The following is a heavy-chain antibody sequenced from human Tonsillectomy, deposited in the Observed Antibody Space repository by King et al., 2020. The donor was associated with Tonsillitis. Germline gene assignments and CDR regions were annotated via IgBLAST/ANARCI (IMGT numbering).Heavy chain of an antibody. V-gene: IGHV4-38-2*01. CDR3: AHTRIAAAGKGVDY. D-gene: IGHD6-13*01. Sequence: QLQESGPGLVKPSETLSLTCAVSGYSISSGYYWGWIRQPPGKGLEWIGSIYHSGSTYYNPSLKSRVTISVDTSKNQFSLKLSSVTAADTAVYYCAHTRIAAAGKGVDYWGQGTLVAVSS. CDR2: IYHSGST. CDR1: GYSISSGYY. J-gene: IGHJ4*02.